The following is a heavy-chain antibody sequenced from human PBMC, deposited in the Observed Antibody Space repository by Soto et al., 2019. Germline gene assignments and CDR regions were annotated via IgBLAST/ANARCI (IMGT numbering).Heavy chain of an antibody. V-gene: IGHV4-39*01. J-gene: IGHJ5*02. CDR3: ARHTRNQFDP. Sequence: ETLSLTCTVSGDSMTSSSYYWGWIRQPPGKGLEWIGSIYYSERTSYNSGSTYYSPSLKSRVTISGDTSKSQFSLKLSSVTAADTAVYYCARHTRNQFDPWGQGTLVTSPQ. CDR1: GDSMTSSSYY. CDR2: IYYSERTSYNSGST.